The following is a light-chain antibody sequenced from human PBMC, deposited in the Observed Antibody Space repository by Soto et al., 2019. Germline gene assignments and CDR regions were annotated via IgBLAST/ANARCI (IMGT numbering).Light chain of an antibody. CDR1: QGISTY. CDR3: QKYNSAPWT. CDR2: AAS. J-gene: IGKJ1*01. Sequence: IQLTQSPSSLSASVGDRVTITCRASQGISTYLAWYQQKPGKAPNLLIYAASTLQSGVPSRFSGGGSGTDFTLTISSLQPEDVATYYCQKYNSAPWTFGQGTKVDI. V-gene: IGKV1-9*01.